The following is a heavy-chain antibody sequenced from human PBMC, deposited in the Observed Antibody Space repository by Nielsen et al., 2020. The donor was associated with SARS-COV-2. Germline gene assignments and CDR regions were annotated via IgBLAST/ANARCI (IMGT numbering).Heavy chain of an antibody. V-gene: IGHV4-4*02. CDR2: IYRSGST. CDR3: ARENTGADY. Sequence: SETLSLTCAVSGGSLSSKNWWTWVRQPPGKGLEWIGEIYRSGSTNYNPSLKSRVTISVDTSKNQFSLKLSSVTAADTAVYYCARENTGADYWGQGTLVTVSS. D-gene: IGHD1-14*01. J-gene: IGHJ4*02. CDR1: GGSLSSKNW.